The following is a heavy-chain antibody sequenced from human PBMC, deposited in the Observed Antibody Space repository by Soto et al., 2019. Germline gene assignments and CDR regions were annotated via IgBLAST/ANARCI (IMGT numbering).Heavy chain of an antibody. CDR2: IYPYDSDT. Sequence: PGESLKISCKGSGFSSPDYWIGWVRQTPGRGLEWLGMIYPYDSDTRYNPSFQGQVTISVVNSISTAYLQWSSLKASDTAMYYCSSHARHCVNTNCYLSWFDPWGQGTLVTVSS. D-gene: IGHD2-2*01. J-gene: IGHJ5*02. CDR3: SSHARHCVNTNCYLSWFDP. V-gene: IGHV5-51*01. CDR1: GFSSPDYW.